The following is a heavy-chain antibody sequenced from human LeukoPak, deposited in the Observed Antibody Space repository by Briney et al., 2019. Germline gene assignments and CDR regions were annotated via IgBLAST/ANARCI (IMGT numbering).Heavy chain of an antibody. D-gene: IGHD3-22*01. Sequence: SETLSLTCTVSGGSISSYYWSWIRQPPGKGLEWIGYIYTSGSTNYNPSLKSRVTISVDTSKNQFSLKLSSVTAADTAVYYCARRSSYYDSSGYYAFDIWGQGQWSPSLQ. V-gene: IGHV4-4*09. CDR1: GGSISSYY. CDR3: ARRSSYYDSSGYYAFDI. J-gene: IGHJ3*02. CDR2: IYTSGST.